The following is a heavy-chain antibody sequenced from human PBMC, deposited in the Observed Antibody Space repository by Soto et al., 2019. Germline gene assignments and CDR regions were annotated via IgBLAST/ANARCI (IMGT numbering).Heavy chain of an antibody. J-gene: IGHJ4*02. D-gene: IGHD2-15*01. Sequence: QVHLVQSGAVVENPGASVKVSCKASGYTFTNFGINWVRQAPGQGLEWMGWITPYNGNANYPQKHQDRLTITTDTSTITAYLERRNLRSDDTAVYFCARARMFSGAHHDYWGQGTRVTVSS. CDR1: GYTFTNFG. CDR2: ITPYNGNA. V-gene: IGHV1-18*04. CDR3: ARARMFSGAHHDY.